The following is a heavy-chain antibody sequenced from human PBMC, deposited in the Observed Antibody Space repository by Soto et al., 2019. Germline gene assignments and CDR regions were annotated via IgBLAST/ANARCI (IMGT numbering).Heavy chain of an antibody. V-gene: IGHV1-69*13. CDR3: ARGYSSGWWWFDP. J-gene: IGHJ5*02. CDR1: GGTFSSYS. CDR2: IIPIFGTA. D-gene: IGHD6-19*01. Sequence: SVKVSCKPSGGTFSSYSISWVRQAPGQGLEWMGGIIPIFGTANYAQKFQGRVTITAEESTSTAYMELSSLRSEDTAVYYCARGYSSGWWWFDPWGQGTLVTVSS.